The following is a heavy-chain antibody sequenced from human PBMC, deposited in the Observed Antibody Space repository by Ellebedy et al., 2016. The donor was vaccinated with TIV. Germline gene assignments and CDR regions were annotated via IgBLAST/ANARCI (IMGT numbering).Heavy chain of an antibody. CDR1: GYTLTELS. CDR3: ATVKTTYPRPPYYFDY. Sequence: AASVKVSCKVSGYTLTELSMHWVRQAPGKGLEWMGGFDPEDGETIYAQKFQGRVTMTEDTSTDTAYLELSSLRSEDTAVYYCATVKTTYPRPPYYFDYWGQGTLVTVSS. J-gene: IGHJ4*02. D-gene: IGHD4-11*01. CDR2: FDPEDGET. V-gene: IGHV1-24*01.